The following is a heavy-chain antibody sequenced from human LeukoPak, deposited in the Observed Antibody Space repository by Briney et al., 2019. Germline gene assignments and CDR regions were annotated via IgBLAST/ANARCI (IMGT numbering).Heavy chain of an antibody. Sequence: KPSETLSLTRAVSGYSLSIVYYRGWTRPPPGTGLEWIGSIYHSGRTYYNPSLKSRVTISVDTSKNQFSLKLSSVTAADTAVYYCASAAITMVRGVIPFDDWGQGTLVTVSS. J-gene: IGHJ4*02. D-gene: IGHD3-10*01. CDR2: IYHSGRT. V-gene: IGHV4-38-2*01. CDR3: ASAAITMVRGVIPFDD. CDR1: GYSLSIVYY.